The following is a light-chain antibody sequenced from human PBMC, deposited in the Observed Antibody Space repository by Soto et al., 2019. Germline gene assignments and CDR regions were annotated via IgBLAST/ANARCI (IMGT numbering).Light chain of an antibody. V-gene: IGKV3-20*01. CDR2: GAS. CDR1: QSVSNNY. J-gene: IGKJ4*01. CDR3: QQYGVSPT. Sequence: DIVMTQSPATLSVAPGERATLSCRASQSVSNNYLAWYQQKPGQAPRLLIYGASGRAAGIPDRFSGSGSGTDFTLSISRLEPEDFAVYYCQQYGVSPTFGGGTKVDI.